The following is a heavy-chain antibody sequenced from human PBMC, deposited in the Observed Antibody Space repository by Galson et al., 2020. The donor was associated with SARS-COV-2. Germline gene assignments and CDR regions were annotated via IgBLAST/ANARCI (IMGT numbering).Heavy chain of an antibody. Sequence: SETLSLTCAVSGASISRGGYSWSWIRPPPGKGLEWIGYIYHSGSTYYNPSLKSRVTMSVDRFKNQLSLRLSSVTAADTAVYYCGTLIFPSAALNTWGQGTLVTVSS. CDR2: IYHSGST. CDR3: GTLIFPSAALNT. V-gene: IGHV4-30-2*01. D-gene: IGHD6-25*01. CDR1: GASISRGGYS. J-gene: IGHJ5*02.